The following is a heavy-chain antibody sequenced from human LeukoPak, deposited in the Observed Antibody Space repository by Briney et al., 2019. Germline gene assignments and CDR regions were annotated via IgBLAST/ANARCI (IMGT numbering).Heavy chain of an antibody. CDR1: GFTFSSYW. CDR3: ARVNIVVVPAANFYFDY. Sequence: GGSLRLSCAASGFTFSSYWMHWVRQAPGKGLVWVSRINSDGSSTSYADSVKGRFTISRDNAKNTLYLQMNSLRAEDTAVYYCARVNIVVVPAANFYFDYWGQGTLVTVSS. CDR2: INSDGSST. V-gene: IGHV3-74*01. J-gene: IGHJ4*02. D-gene: IGHD2-2*01.